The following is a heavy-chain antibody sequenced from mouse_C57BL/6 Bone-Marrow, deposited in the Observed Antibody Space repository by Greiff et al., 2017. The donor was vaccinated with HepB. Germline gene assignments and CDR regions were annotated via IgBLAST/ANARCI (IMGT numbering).Heavy chain of an antibody. D-gene: IGHD2-1*01. V-gene: IGHV5-12*01. CDR1: GFTFSDYY. J-gene: IGHJ3*01. Sequence: EVHLVESGGGLVQPGGSLKLSCAASGFTFSDYYMYWVRQTPEKRLEWVAYISNGGGSTYYPDTVKGRFTISRDNAKNTLYLQMSRLKSEDTAMYYCARRSYYGNYEFAYWGQGTLVTVSA. CDR2: ISNGGGST. CDR3: ARRSYYGNYEFAY.